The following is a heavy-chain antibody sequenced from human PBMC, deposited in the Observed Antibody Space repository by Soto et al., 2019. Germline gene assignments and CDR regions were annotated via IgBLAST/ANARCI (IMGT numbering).Heavy chain of an antibody. Sequence: EVQLVESGGGLVQPGGSLRLSCTASGFTFNTYWMTWVRQAPGKGLEWVASIKHDGSDSWYVDSGEGRFIASRDNAKNSLFLQVDCLRAEDTAVYYCARGWGYYFDLWGQGTLVTVSS. D-gene: IGHD2-21*01. V-gene: IGHV3-7*01. CDR3: ARGWGYYFDL. J-gene: IGHJ4*02. CDR1: GFTFNTYW. CDR2: IKHDGSDS.